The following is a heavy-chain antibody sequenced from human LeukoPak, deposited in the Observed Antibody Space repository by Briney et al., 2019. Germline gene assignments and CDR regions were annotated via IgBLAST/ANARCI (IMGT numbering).Heavy chain of an antibody. CDR3: ARAPKGMTTVRYYYYYYMDV. J-gene: IGHJ6*03. V-gene: IGHV4-31*11. D-gene: IGHD4-11*01. CDR2: IYYSGST. Sequence: SETLSLTCAVSSGSITSGGYYWNWIRQHPGKGLEWIGYIYYSGSTFYNPSLKSRVTMSVDTSKNQFSLKLSSVTAADTAVYYCARAPKGMTTVRYYYYYYMDVWGKGTTVTVSS. CDR1: SGSITSGGYY.